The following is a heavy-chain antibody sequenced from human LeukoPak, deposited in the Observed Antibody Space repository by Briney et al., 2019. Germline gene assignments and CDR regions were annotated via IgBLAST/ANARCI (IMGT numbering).Heavy chain of an antibody. Sequence: ASVKVSCKASGYTLTAYHMHWVRQAPGQGLEWMGWINANSGGTNYAQKFQGRVTMTRDTSISTAYMELSRLTSDDTAVYYCARSPRLSDAFDIWGQGTMVTVSS. CDR3: ARSPRLSDAFDI. J-gene: IGHJ3*02. CDR1: GYTLTAYH. CDR2: INANSGGT. V-gene: IGHV1-2*02. D-gene: IGHD6-25*01.